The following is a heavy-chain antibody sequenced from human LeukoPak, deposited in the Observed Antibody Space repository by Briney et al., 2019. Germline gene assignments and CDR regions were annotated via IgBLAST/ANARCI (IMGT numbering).Heavy chain of an antibody. J-gene: IGHJ4*02. CDR1: GFTFRDFS. V-gene: IGHV3-23*01. CDR2: ISNGGDHT. CDR3: AKDRLYFGNDFGDY. D-gene: IGHD3-9*01. Sequence: GGSLRLSCVASGFTFRDFSMSWVRQAPGKGLEWVSVISNGGDHTYYADSVKGRLAISRDNSKNTLYLQMNSLRTEDTAIYYCAKDRLYFGNDFGDYWGQGTLATVSS.